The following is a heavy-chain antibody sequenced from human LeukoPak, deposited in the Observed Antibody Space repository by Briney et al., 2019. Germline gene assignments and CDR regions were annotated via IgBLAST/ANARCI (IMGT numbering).Heavy chain of an antibody. J-gene: IGHJ4*02. V-gene: IGHV4-39*07. D-gene: IGHD2-2*01. Sequence: PSETLSLTCTVSGGSISSGSYYWSWIRQPPGKGLEWIGEINHSGSTNYNPSLKSRVTISVDTSKNQFSLKLSSVTAADTAVYYCARRRYCSSTSCSMKFDYWGQGTLVTVSS. CDR2: INHSGST. CDR3: ARRRYCSSTSCSMKFDY. CDR1: GGSISSGSYY.